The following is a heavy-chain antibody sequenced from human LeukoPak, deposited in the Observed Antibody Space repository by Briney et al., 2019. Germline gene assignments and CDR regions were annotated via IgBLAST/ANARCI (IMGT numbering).Heavy chain of an antibody. CDR3: ARGTSDTARRGFGY. CDR1: GGTFSSYA. J-gene: IGHJ4*02. D-gene: IGHD5-18*01. Sequence: ASVKVSCKASGGTFSSYAISWVRQAPGQGLEWMGGIIPIFGTANYAQKFQGRVTITADESTSTAYMELSSLRSEDTAVYYCARGTSDTARRGFGYRGQGTLVTVSS. V-gene: IGHV1-69*01. CDR2: IIPIFGTA.